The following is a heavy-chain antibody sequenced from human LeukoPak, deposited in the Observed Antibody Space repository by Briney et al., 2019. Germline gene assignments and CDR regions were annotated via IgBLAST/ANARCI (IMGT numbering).Heavy chain of an antibody. Sequence: SETLSLTCTVSGGSISHYYWNWIRQPAGKGLEWIRRIYTSGSTNYNPSLKSRVTMSVDTSKNQFSLKLTSVTAADTAVYYCVVTISNWLPDYWGQGTLVTVSS. V-gene: IGHV4-4*07. CDR2: IYTSGST. J-gene: IGHJ4*02. CDR3: VVTISNWLPDY. CDR1: GGSISHYY. D-gene: IGHD6-13*01.